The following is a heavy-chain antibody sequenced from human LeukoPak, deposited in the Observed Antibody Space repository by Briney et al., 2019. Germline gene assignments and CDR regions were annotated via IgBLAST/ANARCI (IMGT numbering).Heavy chain of an antibody. Sequence: PSETLSLTCTVSGDSISGYYWSWIRQPPGKGLDWIAYIHYSGSTNYSSSLRSRVTISVDTSKNQFSLKLSSVTAADTAVYYCARHTYYSDSSGYSNWFFDLWGRGTLVTVSS. CDR3: ARHTYYSDSSGYSNWFFDL. D-gene: IGHD3-22*01. CDR1: GDSISGYY. CDR2: IHYSGST. V-gene: IGHV4-59*08. J-gene: IGHJ2*01.